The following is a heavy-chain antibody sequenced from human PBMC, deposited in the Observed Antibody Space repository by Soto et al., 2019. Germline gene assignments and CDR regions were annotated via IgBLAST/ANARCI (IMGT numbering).Heavy chain of an antibody. V-gene: IGHV3-11*01. CDR2: ISSRGSTI. CDR1: GFTFSDYY. J-gene: IGHJ5*02. D-gene: IGHD6-19*01. Sequence: QVQLVESGGALVKPGGSLRLSCVASGFTFSDYYMTWIRQAPGKGLECLSYISSRGSTIYYADSVKGRFTISRDNAKNTLDLQMNSLRAEDTAVYYCARDPVEVAGGDRWGQGTLVTVSS. CDR3: ARDPVEVAGGDR.